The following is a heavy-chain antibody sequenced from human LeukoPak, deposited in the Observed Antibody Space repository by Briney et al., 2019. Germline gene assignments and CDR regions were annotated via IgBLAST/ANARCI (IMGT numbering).Heavy chain of an antibody. V-gene: IGHV4-34*01. Sequence: SETLSLTCAVYGGSFSGYYWSWIRQPPGKGLEWIGEINHGGSTNYNPSLKSRVTISVDTSKNQFSLKLSSVTAADTAVYYCARGRYSSGWYRAEYFQHWGQGTLVTVSS. J-gene: IGHJ1*01. D-gene: IGHD6-19*01. CDR2: INHGGST. CDR1: GGSFSGYY. CDR3: ARGRYSSGWYRAEYFQH.